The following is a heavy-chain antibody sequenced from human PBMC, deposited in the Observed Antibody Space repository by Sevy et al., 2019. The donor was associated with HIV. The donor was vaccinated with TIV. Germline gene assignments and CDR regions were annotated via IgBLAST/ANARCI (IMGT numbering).Heavy chain of an antibody. J-gene: IGHJ6*02. V-gene: IGHV4-39*02. Sequence: SETLSLTCSVSGGTIVSSGHYWGWIRQTPGKGLEWIGSIYYNGHTYYNPSLNSRLTISIDTSKNQFSLNLSSVTAADTAIYFSAREAGGYDYDYGMVVWGQGTTVTSSS. D-gene: IGHD5-12*01. CDR1: GGTIVSSGHY. CDR2: IYYNGHT. CDR3: AREAGGYDYDYGMVV.